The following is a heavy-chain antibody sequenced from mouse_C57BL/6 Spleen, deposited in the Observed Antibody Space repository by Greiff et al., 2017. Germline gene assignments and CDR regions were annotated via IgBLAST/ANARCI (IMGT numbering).Heavy chain of an antibody. CDR1: GFNIKDYS. CDR3: TTTWQYYGSIGDFDV. V-gene: IGHV14-1*01. D-gene: IGHD1-1*01. J-gene: IGHJ1*03. Sequence: EVQLQQSGAELVRPGASVKLSCTASGFNIKDYSMHWVKQRPEQGLEWMGRIDPEDGDNEYAPKFQGKATMTADTSYNIACLQLSILTSEDTSVYYCTTTWQYYGSIGDFDVWGTGTTVTVSS. CDR2: IDPEDGDN.